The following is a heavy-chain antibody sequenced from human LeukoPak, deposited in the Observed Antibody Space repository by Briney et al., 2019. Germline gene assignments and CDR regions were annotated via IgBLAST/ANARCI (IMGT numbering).Heavy chain of an antibody. V-gene: IGHV3-43*02. Sequence: PGGSLRLSCATSGFTFSSYAMSWVRQAPGKGLEWVSFISGDGGSTYYADSVKGRFTISRDNSKNSLYLQMNSLGTEDTALYYCAKGYGSGSYWFDYWGQGTLVTVSS. CDR2: ISGDGGST. CDR3: AKGYGSGSYWFDY. J-gene: IGHJ4*02. CDR1: GFTFSSYA. D-gene: IGHD3-10*01.